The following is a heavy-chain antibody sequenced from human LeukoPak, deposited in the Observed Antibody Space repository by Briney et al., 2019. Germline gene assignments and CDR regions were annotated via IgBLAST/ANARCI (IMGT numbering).Heavy chain of an antibody. CDR3: ARLGGNGIEIDY. Sequence: SETLSLTCTVSGGSISSSSYYWGWIRQPPGKGLEWIGSIYYSGSTYYNPSLKSRVTISVDTSKNQFSLKLSSVTAADTAVYYCARLGGNGIEIDYWGQGTLVTVSS. D-gene: IGHD4-23*01. V-gene: IGHV4-39*01. J-gene: IGHJ4*02. CDR2: IYYSGST. CDR1: GGSISSSSYY.